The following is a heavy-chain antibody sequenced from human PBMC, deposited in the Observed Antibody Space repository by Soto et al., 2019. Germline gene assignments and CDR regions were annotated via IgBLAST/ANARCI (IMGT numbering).Heavy chain of an antibody. V-gene: IGHV3-7*04. D-gene: IGHD3-16*01. CDR2: IKADGSEE. CDR3: AREGDYVWGSYFDY. Sequence: EVQLVESGGGLVQPGGSLRLSCAASGFSFGRFWMTWVRQAPGKGLEWVAKIKADGSEEYFVDSVRGRFTISRDNAKKSVYLQMTSLSVEDTAVYYCAREGDYVWGSYFDYWGQGILVTVSS. J-gene: IGHJ4*02. CDR1: GFSFGRFW.